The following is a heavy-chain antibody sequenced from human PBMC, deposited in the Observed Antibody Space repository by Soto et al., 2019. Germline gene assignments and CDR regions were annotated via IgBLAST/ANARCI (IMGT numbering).Heavy chain of an antibody. CDR2: IYHSGDT. J-gene: IGHJ5*02. V-gene: IGHV4-30-2*01. D-gene: IGHD6-6*01. CDR3: ARSNRAARPYKCFDP. Sequence: PSETLSLTCAVSGGSISSGGYSWSWIRHPPGKGLEWIGYIYHSGDTYYNPSLKSRVTISVDGPKNQFSLKLTSVTAADTAVYYCARSNRAARPYKCFDPWGQGTLVTVSS. CDR1: GGSISSGGYS.